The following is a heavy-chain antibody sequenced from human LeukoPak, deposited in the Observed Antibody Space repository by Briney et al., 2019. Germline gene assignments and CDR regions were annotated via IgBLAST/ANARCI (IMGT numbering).Heavy chain of an antibody. V-gene: IGHV4-59*01. CDR2: VFYSGST. J-gene: IGHJ4*02. D-gene: IGHD1-26*01. CDR3: ARSPIWDLDY. Sequence: SETLSLTCTVSGGSISNYYWSWIRQPPGKGLEWIGYVFYSGSTNYSPSLKSRVTILVDTSKNQFSLKLSSVTAADTAVYYCARSPIWDLDYWGQGTLVTVSS. CDR1: GGSISNYY.